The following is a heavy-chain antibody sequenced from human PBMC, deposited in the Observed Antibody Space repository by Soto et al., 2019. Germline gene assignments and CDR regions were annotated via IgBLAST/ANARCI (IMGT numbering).Heavy chain of an antibody. Sequence: PGGSLRLSCAASGFTFSSYYMSWVRQAPGKGLEWVSVIYSGGSTYYADSVKGRFTISRDNSKNTLYLQMNSLRAEDTAVYYCARDRGYDILTGSRPFYYMDVWGKGTTVTVSS. D-gene: IGHD3-9*01. CDR2: IYSGGST. CDR3: ARDRGYDILTGSRPFYYMDV. V-gene: IGHV3-66*01. J-gene: IGHJ6*03. CDR1: GFTFSSYY.